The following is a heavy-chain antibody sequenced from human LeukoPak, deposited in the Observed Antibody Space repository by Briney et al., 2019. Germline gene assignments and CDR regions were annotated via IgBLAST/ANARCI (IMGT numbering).Heavy chain of an antibody. D-gene: IGHD3-9*01. CDR1: GYTFTSNY. V-gene: IGHV1-46*01. CDR2: ISPSGGST. J-gene: IGHJ4*02. CDR3: ARDLGFERYYDILTGYGDY. Sequence: ASVKVSCKAFGYTFTSNYMHWVRQAPGQGPEWMGVISPSGGSTTYAQKFQGRVTLTRDMSTSTDYLELSSLRSEDTAVYYCARDLGFERYYDILTGYGDYWGQGTLVTVSS.